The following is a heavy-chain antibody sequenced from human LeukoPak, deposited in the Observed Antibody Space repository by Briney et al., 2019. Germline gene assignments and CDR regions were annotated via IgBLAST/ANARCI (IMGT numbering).Heavy chain of an antibody. Sequence: GGSLRLSCAASGFPFSRYAMHWVRQVPGKGLVWVALISYDATNKYYADSVKGRFTISRDNSKNTLYLQMNSLRAEDTAVYYCARADVWLKYYFDYWGQGTLVTVSS. CDR1: GFPFSRYA. D-gene: IGHD3-3*01. CDR3: ARADVWLKYYFDY. V-gene: IGHV3-30*04. CDR2: ISYDATNK. J-gene: IGHJ4*02.